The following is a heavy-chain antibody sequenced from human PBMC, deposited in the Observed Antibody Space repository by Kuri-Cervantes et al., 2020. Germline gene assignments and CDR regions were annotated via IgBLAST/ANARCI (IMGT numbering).Heavy chain of an antibody. CDR1: GYTLTELS. CDR3: ARQPTRVGATSFDY. J-gene: IGHJ4*02. CDR2: FDPEDGET. D-gene: IGHD1-26*01. V-gene: IGHV1-24*01. Sequence: ASVKVSCKVSGYTLTELSMHWVRQAPGKGLEWMGGFDPEDGETIYAQKFQGRVTMTEDTSTDTAYMELSSLRSEDTAVYYCARQPTRVGATSFDYWGQGTLVTVSS.